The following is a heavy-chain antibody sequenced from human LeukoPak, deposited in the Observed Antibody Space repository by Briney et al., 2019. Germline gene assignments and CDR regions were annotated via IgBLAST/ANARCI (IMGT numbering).Heavy chain of an antibody. J-gene: IGHJ6*02. CDR3: ARADVRANDAGALDYYGMDV. D-gene: IGHD3-16*01. Sequence: GGSLRLSCAASGFTFSSYNMKWVRQAPGRGLECVSSISISGDFIYYADSEEGRFTISRDNAKNSLYLQMNSLRAEDTAVYYCARADVRANDAGALDYYGMDVWGQGTTVTVSS. V-gene: IGHV3-21*01. CDR1: GFTFSSYN. CDR2: ISISGDFI.